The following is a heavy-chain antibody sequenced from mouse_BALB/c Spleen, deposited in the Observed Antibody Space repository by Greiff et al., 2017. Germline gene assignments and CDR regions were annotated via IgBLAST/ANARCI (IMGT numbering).Heavy chain of an antibody. J-gene: IGHJ3*01. Sequence: VKLLESGAELARPGASVKLSCKASGYTFTSYWMQWVKQRPGQGLEWIGAIYPGDGDTRYTQKFKDKATLTVDKSSSTAYMQLSSPTSEDSAVYYCARPGYERAYWGQGTLVTVSA. CDR2: IYPGDGDT. D-gene: IGHD2-14*01. CDR1: GYTFTSYW. CDR3: ARPGYERAY. V-gene: IGHV1-87*01.